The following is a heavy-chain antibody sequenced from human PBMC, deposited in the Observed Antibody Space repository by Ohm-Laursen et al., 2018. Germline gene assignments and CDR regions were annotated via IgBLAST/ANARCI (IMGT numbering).Heavy chain of an antibody. V-gene: IGHV3-30*18. CDR2: ISYDGSNK. D-gene: IGHD3-3*01. CDR1: GGSISSSSYY. CDR3: AKDYTVTTIFGVVIIVDYYGMDV. Sequence: LSLTCTVSGGSISSSSYYWGWVRQAPGKGLEWVAVISYDGSNKYYADSVKGRFTISRDNSKNTLYLQMNSLRAEDTAVYYCAKDYTVTTIFGVVIIVDYYGMDVWGQGTTVTVSS. J-gene: IGHJ6*02.